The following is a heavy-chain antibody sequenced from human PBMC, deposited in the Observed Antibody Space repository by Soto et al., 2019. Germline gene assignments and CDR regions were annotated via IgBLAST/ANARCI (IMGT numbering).Heavy chain of an antibody. CDR1: GGSISTFY. CDR3: ARGGRDGFDI. J-gene: IGHJ3*02. Sequence: QVQLQESGPGLVKPSETLSLTCNVSGGSISTFYWNWIRQSAEKGLEWIGRVYITGSTNYHPSLKSRVTMSVDTSENQFSLKMSSLTAADTAVYYCARGGRDGFDIWGQGTRVTVSS. V-gene: IGHV4-4*07. CDR2: VYITGST.